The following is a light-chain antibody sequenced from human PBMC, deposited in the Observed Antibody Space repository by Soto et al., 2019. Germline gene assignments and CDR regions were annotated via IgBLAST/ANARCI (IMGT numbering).Light chain of an antibody. Sequence: EIVLTQSPGTVSLSPGERATLSCRASQSVSNNYLAWYQQKPGQAPRLLIYSASNRATGIPDRFSGSGSGTDFTLTINRLEPEDFAVYYCQQYSNSPPVTFGGGTKADIK. CDR3: QQYSNSPPVT. J-gene: IGKJ4*01. V-gene: IGKV3-20*01. CDR2: SAS. CDR1: QSVSNNY.